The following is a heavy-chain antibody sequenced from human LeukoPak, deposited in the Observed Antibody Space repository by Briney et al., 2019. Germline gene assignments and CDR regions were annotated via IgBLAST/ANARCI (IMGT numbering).Heavy chain of an antibody. V-gene: IGHV3-9*01. Sequence: GGSLRLSCAASGFTFDDYAMHWVRQAPGKGLEWVSGISWNSGSIGYADSVKGRFTISRDNAKNSLYLQTNILRAEDTAVYYCAELGITMIGGVWGKGTTVTISS. CDR2: ISWNSGSI. D-gene: IGHD3-10*02. CDR1: GFTFDDYA. J-gene: IGHJ6*04. CDR3: AELGITMIGGV.